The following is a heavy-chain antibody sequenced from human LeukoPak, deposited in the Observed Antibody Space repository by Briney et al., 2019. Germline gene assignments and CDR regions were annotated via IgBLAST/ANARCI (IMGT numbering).Heavy chain of an antibody. V-gene: IGHV4-34*01. CDR1: GGSFSGYY. Sequence: SETPSLTCAVYGGSFSGYYWSWIRQPPGKGLEWIGEINHSGSTNYNPSLKSRVTISVDTSKNQFSLKLSSVTAADTAVYYCASSSIFGVVISNPWGQGTLVTVSS. CDR2: INHSGST. CDR3: ASSSIFGVVISNP. J-gene: IGHJ5*02. D-gene: IGHD3-3*01.